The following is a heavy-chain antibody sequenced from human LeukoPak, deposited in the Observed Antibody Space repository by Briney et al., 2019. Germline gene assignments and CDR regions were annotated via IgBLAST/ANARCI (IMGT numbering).Heavy chain of an antibody. D-gene: IGHD6-13*01. CDR1: GYTFTGYY. J-gene: IGHJ6*03. V-gene: IGHV1-2*02. Sequence: ASVKVSCKASGYTFTGYYMHWVRQAPGQGLEWMGWINPNSGGTNYAQKFQGRVTMTRDTSISTAYLELSRLTSDDTAIYYCARVSTAGTIYYYMDVWGRGTAVTVSS. CDR3: ARVSTAGTIYYYMDV. CDR2: INPNSGGT.